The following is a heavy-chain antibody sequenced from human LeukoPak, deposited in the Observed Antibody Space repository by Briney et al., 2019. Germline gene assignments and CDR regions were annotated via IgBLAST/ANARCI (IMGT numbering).Heavy chain of an antibody. CDR3: ATYRQVLLPFES. D-gene: IGHD5-18*01. CDR2: ISGSGGST. J-gene: IGHJ4*02. Sequence: GGSLRLSCAASGFTFSSYAMSWVRQAPGKGLEWVSAISGSGGSTYYADSVRGRFTISRDNSKSTLFLQVNSLRAEDTAIYYCATYRQVLLPFESWGQGTLVTVSS. V-gene: IGHV3-23*01. CDR1: GFTFSSYA.